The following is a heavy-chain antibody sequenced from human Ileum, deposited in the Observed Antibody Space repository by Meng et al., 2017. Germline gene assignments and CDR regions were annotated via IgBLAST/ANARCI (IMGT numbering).Heavy chain of an antibody. V-gene: IGHV4-4*02. D-gene: IGHD1-1*01. J-gene: IGHJ4*02. CDR1: GDSITNTNW. CDR3: ARGGLTLERRPLDY. Sequence: VRLQESGPGVVKPSGTLSLTCAVSGDSITNTNWWNWVRQPPGKGLEWIGEVYHSGSTNYNPSLQSRVTISIDKSKNQFSLNLTSVTVADTAVYYCARGGLTLERRPLDYWGQGTLVTVSS. CDR2: VYHSGST.